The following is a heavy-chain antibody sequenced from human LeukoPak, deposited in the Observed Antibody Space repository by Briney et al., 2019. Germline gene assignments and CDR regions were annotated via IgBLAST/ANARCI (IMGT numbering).Heavy chain of an antibody. J-gene: IGHJ3*02. CDR1: GYTFTRYY. Sequence: ASVKVSCKASGYTFTRYYMHWVRQAPGQGLEWMGIIDPSGGNTNYAQKFQGRVTMTRDMSTSTVYMELRSLRSEDTAVYYCARAMVFYYDSTGREEAFDIWGQGTMVTVSS. CDR2: IDPSGGNT. V-gene: IGHV1-46*01. D-gene: IGHD3-22*01. CDR3: ARAMVFYYDSTGREEAFDI.